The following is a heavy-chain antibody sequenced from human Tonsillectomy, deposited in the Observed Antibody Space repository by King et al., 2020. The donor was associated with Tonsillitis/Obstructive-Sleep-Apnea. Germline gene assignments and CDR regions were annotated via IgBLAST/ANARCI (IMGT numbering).Heavy chain of an antibody. CDR1: GFTFDDYA. D-gene: IGHD2-21*01. J-gene: IGHJ4*02. Sequence: VQLVESGGGLVQPGRSLRLSCAASGFTFDDYAMHWVRQAPGKGLEWVSGISWNSGSIGYADSVKGRFTISRDNAKNSLYLQMNSLRAEDTALYYCAKSYEGDSSLYFDYWGQGTLVTVSS. CDR3: AKSYEGDSSLYFDY. CDR2: ISWNSGSI. V-gene: IGHV3-9*01.